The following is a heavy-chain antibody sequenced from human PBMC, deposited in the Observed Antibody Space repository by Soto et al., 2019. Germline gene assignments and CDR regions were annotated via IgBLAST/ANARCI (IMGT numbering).Heavy chain of an antibody. CDR1: GGSVSSGSYY. D-gene: IGHD3-10*01. CDR2: IYYSGST. J-gene: IGHJ6*02. CDR3: ARGGDYYSSYGVDV. Sequence: PSETLSLTCTVSGGSVSSGSYYWSWIRQPPGKGLEWIGYIYYSGSTNYNPSLKSRATISVDTPKNQFSLKLSSVTAADTAVYYCARGGDYYSSYGVDVWGQGTTVTVSS. V-gene: IGHV4-61*01.